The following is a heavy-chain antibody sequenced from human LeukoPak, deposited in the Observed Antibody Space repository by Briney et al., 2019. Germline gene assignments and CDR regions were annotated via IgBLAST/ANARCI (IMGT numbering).Heavy chain of an antibody. D-gene: IGHD3-22*01. V-gene: IGHV1-18*01. CDR1: GYTFTSYG. Sequence: ASVKVSCKASGYTFTSYGISWVRQAPGQGLEGMGWISAYNGNTNYAQKLQGRVTMTTDTSTSTAYMELRSLRSDDTAVYYCARMYYYDSSGYYHRCWYFDLWGRGTLVTVSS. CDR3: ARMYYYDSSGYYHRCWYFDL. CDR2: ISAYNGNT. J-gene: IGHJ2*01.